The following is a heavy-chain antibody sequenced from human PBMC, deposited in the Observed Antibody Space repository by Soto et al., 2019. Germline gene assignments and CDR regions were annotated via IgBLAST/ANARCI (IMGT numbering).Heavy chain of an antibody. CDR3: ARFEYYDILTGYSAPFDY. Sequence: SETLSLTCTVSGGSISSYYWSWIRQPPGKGLEWIGYIYYSGSTNYNPSLKSRVTISVDTSKNQFSLKLSSVTAADTAVYYCARFEYYDILTGYSAPFDYWGQGTLVTVSS. CDR2: IYYSGST. D-gene: IGHD3-9*01. J-gene: IGHJ4*02. V-gene: IGHV4-59*08. CDR1: GGSISSYY.